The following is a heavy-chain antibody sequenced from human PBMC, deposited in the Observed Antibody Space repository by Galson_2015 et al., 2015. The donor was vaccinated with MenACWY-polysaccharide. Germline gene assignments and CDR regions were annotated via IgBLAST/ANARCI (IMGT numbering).Heavy chain of an antibody. CDR1: GFSFGGFGFSDYA. CDR2: ISYDGSNK. J-gene: IGHJ6*02. Sequence: SLRLSCAASGFSFGGFGFSDYAIHWVRPTPGKGLEWVAVISYDGSNKYYADSVKGRFTIARDNSKNTVYLQMHSLRAEDTAVYYCAKDRPLRGLTKFYYGMDVWGQGTTVTVSS. CDR3: AKDRPLRGLTKFYYGMDV. D-gene: IGHD3-10*01. V-gene: IGHV3-30*18.